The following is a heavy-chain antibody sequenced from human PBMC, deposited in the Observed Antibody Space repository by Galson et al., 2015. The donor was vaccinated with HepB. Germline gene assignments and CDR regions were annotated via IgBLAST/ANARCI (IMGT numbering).Heavy chain of an antibody. J-gene: IGHJ4*02. V-gene: IGHV4-34*01. D-gene: IGHD2-15*01. CDR1: GGSFSGYY. Sequence: ETLSLTCAVYGGSFSGYYWSWIRQPPGKGLEWIGEINHSGSTNYNPSLKSRVTISVDTSKNQFSLKLSSVTAADTAVYYCARGLGEVVVAATECFDYWGQGTLVTVSS. CDR2: INHSGST. CDR3: ARGLGEVVVAATECFDY.